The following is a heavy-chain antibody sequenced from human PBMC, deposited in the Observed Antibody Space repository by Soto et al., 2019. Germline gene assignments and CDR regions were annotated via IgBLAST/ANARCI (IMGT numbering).Heavy chain of an antibody. D-gene: IGHD1-1*01. V-gene: IGHV1-3*01. CDR1: GCTFTTHA. Sequence: GASVKLSCKASGCTFTTHAMHWVRQAPGQSLEWMGWINGGTGQTKHSQRFQGRVNITRDTSASTAYMELSSLRSEDTAVYYCARGKGMEENYYYYGLDIWGQGTTVTVSS. CDR2: INGGTGQT. J-gene: IGHJ6*02. CDR3: ARGKGMEENYYYYGLDI.